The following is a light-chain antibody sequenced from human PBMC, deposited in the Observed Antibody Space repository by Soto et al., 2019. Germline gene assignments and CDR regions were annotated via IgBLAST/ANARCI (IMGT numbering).Light chain of an antibody. J-gene: IGKJ5*01. V-gene: IGKV3-15*01. CDR1: QSVNNN. Sequence: EIVMTQSPATLSVSPGERATLSSRASQSVNNNLAWYQQKPGQAPRLLIYGASTRATGIPARFSGRGSGTEFSLTISSLQSEDFAVYYCQQYKNWPPITFGQGTRLEIK. CDR2: GAS. CDR3: QQYKNWPPIT.